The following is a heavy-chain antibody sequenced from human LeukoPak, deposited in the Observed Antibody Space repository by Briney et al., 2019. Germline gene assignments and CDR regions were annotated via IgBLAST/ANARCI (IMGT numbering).Heavy chain of an antibody. J-gene: IGHJ5*02. Sequence: SETLSLTCAVSGYSISSGYYWGWIRQPPGKGLEWIGSIYHSGSTYYNPSLKSRVTISVDTSKNQFSLKLSSVTAADTAVYYCARYVDYYDSSGISEGFDPWGQGTLVTVSS. CDR1: GYSISSGYY. CDR2: IYHSGST. D-gene: IGHD3-22*01. CDR3: ARYVDYYDSSGISEGFDP. V-gene: IGHV4-38-2*01.